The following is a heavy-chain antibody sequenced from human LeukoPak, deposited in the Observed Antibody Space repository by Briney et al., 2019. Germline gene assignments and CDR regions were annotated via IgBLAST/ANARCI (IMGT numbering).Heavy chain of an antibody. J-gene: IGHJ4*02. Sequence: SETLSLTCAVYGGSFSVYYWSWIRQPPGKGLEWIGEINHSGSTNYNPSLKSRVTISVDTSKNQFSLKLSSVTAADTAVYYCARAVAGCLWYWGQGTLVTVSS. V-gene: IGHV4-34*01. CDR2: INHSGST. CDR1: GGSFSVYY. CDR3: ARAVAGCLWY. D-gene: IGHD6-19*01.